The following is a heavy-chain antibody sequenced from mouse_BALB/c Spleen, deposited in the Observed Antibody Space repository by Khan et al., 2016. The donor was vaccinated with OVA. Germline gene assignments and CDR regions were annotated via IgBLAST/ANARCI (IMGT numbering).Heavy chain of an antibody. J-gene: IGHJ2*01. CDR1: GYSITSGYG. V-gene: IGHV3-2*02. Sequence: EVKLQESGPGLVKPSQSLSPTCTVTGYSITSGYGWNWIWQFPGNKLEWMGYISYSGSTNYNPSLKSRISITRDPSKNQFFLQLYSVTSEDTATYYCARKARIKYWGQGTTLTVSS. D-gene: IGHD3-2*02. CDR2: ISYSGST. CDR3: ARKARIKY.